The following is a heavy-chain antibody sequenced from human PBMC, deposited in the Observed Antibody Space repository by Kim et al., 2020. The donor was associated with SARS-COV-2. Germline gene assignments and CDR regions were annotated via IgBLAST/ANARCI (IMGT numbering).Heavy chain of an antibody. CDR2: IYFRGST. Sequence: SETLSLTFTVSGGSISSYYWSCIRQSPGKGLEWSGYIYFRGSTNYNPSLKSRVTISLDTSKNQFSLKLSCVSAADTAVYYCARESGRGYNLDDWGQGTLVTVSS. CDR1: GGSISSYY. D-gene: IGHD3-22*01. V-gene: IGHV4-59*01. CDR3: ARESGRGYNLDD. J-gene: IGHJ4*02.